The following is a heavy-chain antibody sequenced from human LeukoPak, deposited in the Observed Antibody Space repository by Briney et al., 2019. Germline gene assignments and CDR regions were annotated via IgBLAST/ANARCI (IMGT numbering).Heavy chain of an antibody. CDR3: ARALSRYFDY. CDR2: IYHSGGT. J-gene: IGHJ4*02. CDR1: GDSISSGGYS. Sequence: PSETLSLTCAVTGDSISSGGYSWSWIRQPPGMALEWIGNIYHSGGTHHSPSLKSRVTMSVDRSKNQFSLQLNSVTPEDTAVYYCARALSRYFDYWGQGTLVAVSS. V-gene: IGHV4-30-2*01. D-gene: IGHD5/OR15-5a*01.